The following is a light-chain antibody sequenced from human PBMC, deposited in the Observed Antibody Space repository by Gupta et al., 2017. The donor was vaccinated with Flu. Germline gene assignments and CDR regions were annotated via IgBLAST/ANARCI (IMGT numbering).Light chain of an antibody. CDR1: SSHTGSDT. CDR3: AQWDDSLDGPV. Sequence: RVTISCSGTSSHTGSDTVSWYQQFPGAAPKVLIYQNDHRPSGAPARFSGTKSGASASLVIDGLQAEDEAIYYCAQWDDSLDGPVFGGGTRVTVL. J-gene: IGLJ2*01. V-gene: IGLV1-44*01. CDR2: QND.